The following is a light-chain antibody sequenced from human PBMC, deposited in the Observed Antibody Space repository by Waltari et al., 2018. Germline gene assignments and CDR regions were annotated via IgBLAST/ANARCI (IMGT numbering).Light chain of an antibody. Sequence: DIQLTQSPSTLSASVGDRVTITCRASQRVTTWLAWYQQKAGKAPTLLIYDASIVQSGVPSRFSGGGSGTEFSLTINSLQPDDFATYYCQQSHSAPLAFGGGTRLEI. CDR3: QQSHSAPLA. CDR2: DAS. V-gene: IGKV1-5*01. CDR1: QRVTTW. J-gene: IGKJ4*01.